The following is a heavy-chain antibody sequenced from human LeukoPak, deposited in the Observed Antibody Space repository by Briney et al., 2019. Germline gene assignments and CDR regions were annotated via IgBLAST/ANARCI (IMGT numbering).Heavy chain of an antibody. V-gene: IGHV3-30*02. J-gene: IGHJ4*02. CDR1: GFTFSSYG. CDR2: IRYDGSNK. D-gene: IGHD3-22*01. Sequence: GGSLRLSCAASGFTFSSYGMYWVRQAPGKGLEWVAFIRYDGSNKFYADSVKGRFTISRDNAKNSLFLQMNSLRAEDTAVYYCARDPPYYDSNGYYSPHFDYWGQGTLVTVSS. CDR3: ARDPPYYDSNGYYSPHFDY.